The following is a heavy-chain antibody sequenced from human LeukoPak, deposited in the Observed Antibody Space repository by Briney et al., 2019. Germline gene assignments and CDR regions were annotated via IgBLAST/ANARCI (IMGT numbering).Heavy chain of an antibody. J-gene: IGHJ4*02. CDR2: INPSDGST. V-gene: IGHV1-46*01. D-gene: IGHD2/OR15-2a*01. Sequence: GASVKVSCKASGYTFTNYYMHWVRQAPGQGLEWMRIINPSDGSTSYAQKFQGRVTMTRDTSTSTVYMELSSLRSEDTAVYYCSRPFSHYGPLDYWGQGTLVTVSS. CDR3: SRPFSHYGPLDY. CDR1: GYTFTNYY.